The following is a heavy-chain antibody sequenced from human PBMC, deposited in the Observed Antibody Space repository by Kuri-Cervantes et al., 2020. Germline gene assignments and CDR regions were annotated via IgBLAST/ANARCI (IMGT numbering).Heavy chain of an antibody. CDR2: IRYDGSNK. Sequence: GESLKISCAASGFTFSSYGMHWVRQAPGKGLEWVAIIRYDGSNKYYADSVKGRFTVSRDNSKNTLQLQMNSLRAEDSAVYYCMRSFYWSFDYWGQGALVTVSS. V-gene: IGHV3-30*02. J-gene: IGHJ4*02. CDR3: MRSFYWSFDY. D-gene: IGHD3-9*01. CDR1: GFTFSSYG.